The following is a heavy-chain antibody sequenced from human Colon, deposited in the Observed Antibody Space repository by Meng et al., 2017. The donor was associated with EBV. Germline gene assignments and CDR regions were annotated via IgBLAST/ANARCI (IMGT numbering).Heavy chain of an antibody. D-gene: IGHD6-19*01. Sequence: ESGPGLVKPSQTLSLTCTVFGGSISNGGYYWSWIRQPPGKGLEWIGYIYYSGSTYFNPSLKSRVTISVDKSKNQFSLNLSSVTAADTAVYYCARVGQWLPIDYWGQGTLVTVSS. CDR2: IYYSGST. CDR1: GGSISNGGYY. CDR3: ARVGQWLPIDY. V-gene: IGHV4-30-4*01. J-gene: IGHJ4*02.